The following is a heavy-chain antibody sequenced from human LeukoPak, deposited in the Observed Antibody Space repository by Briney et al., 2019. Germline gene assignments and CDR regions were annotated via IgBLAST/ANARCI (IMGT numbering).Heavy chain of an antibody. V-gene: IGHV4-31*03. CDR1: GGSISSGGYY. CDR2: IYYSGST. Sequence: SETLSLTCTVSGGSISSGGYYWSWIRQHPGKGLEWIGYIYYSGSTYYNPSLKSRVTISVDTSKNQFSLRLSSVTAADTAVYYCALSNERYYYYGMDVWGQGTTVTVSS. J-gene: IGHJ6*02. D-gene: IGHD2/OR15-2a*01. CDR3: ALSNERYYYYGMDV.